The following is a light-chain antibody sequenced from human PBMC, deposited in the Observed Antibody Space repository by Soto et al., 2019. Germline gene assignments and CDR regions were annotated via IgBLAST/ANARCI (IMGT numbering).Light chain of an antibody. CDR3: VSVAGGAYV. J-gene: IGLJ1*01. Sequence: SVLSVAPCASGSTEKTITIPCAGTSSDVGAYIFVSWYQQHPGKAPKLMVYDVNRRPPGVPDRFFGSKSGNTASLTVSGLQAEDEADYYCVSVAGGAYVFGTATKVTVL. CDR1: SSDVGAYIF. CDR2: DVN. V-gene: IGLV2-8*01.